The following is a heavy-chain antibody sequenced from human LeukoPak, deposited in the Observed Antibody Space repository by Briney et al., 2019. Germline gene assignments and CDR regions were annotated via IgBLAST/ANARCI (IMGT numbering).Heavy chain of an antibody. CDR3: ARQADSSGYDFDY. J-gene: IGHJ4*02. CDR1: GYSVTSYW. Sequence: GESLNISCNGSGYSVTSYWIGWVRQMPGKGLEWMGIIYPGDSDTRYSPSFQGQVTISADKPISTAYLQWSSLRASDTAMYYCARQADSSGYDFDYWGQGTLVTVSS. CDR2: IYPGDSDT. V-gene: IGHV5-51*01. D-gene: IGHD3-22*01.